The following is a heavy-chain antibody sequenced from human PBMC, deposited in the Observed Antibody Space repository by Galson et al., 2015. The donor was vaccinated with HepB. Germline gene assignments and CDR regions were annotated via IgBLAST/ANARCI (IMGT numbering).Heavy chain of an antibody. Sequence: SLRLSCAASGFTFSRNWMHWVRRGPEKGLVWVSLINSDGSSTRYADSVKGRFTVSRDNAKNTLYLQMNSLRADDTAVYYCARDQGYGSGSAHYYYSGLDVWGQGTTVTVSS. J-gene: IGHJ6*02. D-gene: IGHD3-10*01. V-gene: IGHV3-74*01. CDR2: INSDGSST. CDR1: GFTFSRNW. CDR3: ARDQGYGSGSAHYYYSGLDV.